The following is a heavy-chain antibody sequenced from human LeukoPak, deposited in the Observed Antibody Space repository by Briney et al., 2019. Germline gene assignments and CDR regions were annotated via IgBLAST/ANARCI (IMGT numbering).Heavy chain of an antibody. CDR2: IIPILGIA. D-gene: IGHD3-10*01. CDR1: GYTFTSYG. J-gene: IGHJ3*02. CDR3: ARVNYRGITMVRGVLGAFDI. V-gene: IGHV1-69*04. Sequence: ASVKVSCKASGYTFTSYGISWVRQAPGQGLEWMGRIIPILGIANYAQKFQGRVTITADKSTSTAYMELSSLRSEDTAVYYCARVNYRGITMVRGVLGAFDIWGQGTMVTVSS.